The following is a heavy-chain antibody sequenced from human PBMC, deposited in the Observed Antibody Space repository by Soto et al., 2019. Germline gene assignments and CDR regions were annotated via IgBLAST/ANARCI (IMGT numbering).Heavy chain of an antibody. CDR2: IYPGDSDT. J-gene: IGHJ6*01. CDR3: ARERRVPTHYDDYVMEV. Sequence: RISKKPGTGLEWMGIIYPGDSDTRYSPSFQSEVTISADKSISTAYLQWSSLKASDTAMYYCARERRVPTHYDDYVMEVLGKGTT. V-gene: IGHV5-51*01.